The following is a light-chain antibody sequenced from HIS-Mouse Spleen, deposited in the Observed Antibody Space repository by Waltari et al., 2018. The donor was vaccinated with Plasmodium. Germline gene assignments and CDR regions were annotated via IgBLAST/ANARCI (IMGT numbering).Light chain of an antibody. V-gene: IGLV2-11*01. J-gene: IGLJ1*01. CDR1: SMDVGGLKF. Sequence: QSALTHPRSVAGSPGPSVTILFPGTSMDVGGLKFVHWYPQHPGKSPKLMIYDVSKRPSGVPDRFSGSKSGNTASLTISGLQAEDEADYYCCSYAGSYTYVFGTGTKVTVL. CDR3: CSYAGSYTYV. CDR2: DVS.